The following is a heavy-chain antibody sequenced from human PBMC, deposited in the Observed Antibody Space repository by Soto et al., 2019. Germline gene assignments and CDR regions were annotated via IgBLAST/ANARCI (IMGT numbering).Heavy chain of an antibody. CDR2: ISGSGGST. V-gene: IGHV3-23*01. J-gene: IGHJ6*02. D-gene: IGHD2-15*01. CDR1: GFTFSSYA. Sequence: EVQLLESGGGLVQPGGSLRLSCAASGFTFSSYAMSWVRQAPGKGLEWVSVISGSGGSTYYADSVKGRFTISRDNSKNTLYLQMNSLRAEDTAVYYCAKEDIVVVVAASGMGVWGQGTTVTVYS. CDR3: AKEDIVVVVAASGMGV.